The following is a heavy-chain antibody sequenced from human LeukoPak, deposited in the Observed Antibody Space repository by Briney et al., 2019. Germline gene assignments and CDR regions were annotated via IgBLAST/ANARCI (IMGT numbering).Heavy chain of an antibody. CDR2: IYYSGST. Sequence: SETLSLTCTVSGGSISSYHWSWIRQPPGKGLEWIGYIYYSGSTNYNPSLKSRVTISVDTSKNQFSLKLSSVTAADTAVYYCARDSGDTRSLSFDIWGQGTMVTVSS. D-gene: IGHD3-10*01. CDR3: ARDSGDTRSLSFDI. CDR1: GGSISSYH. V-gene: IGHV4-59*12. J-gene: IGHJ3*02.